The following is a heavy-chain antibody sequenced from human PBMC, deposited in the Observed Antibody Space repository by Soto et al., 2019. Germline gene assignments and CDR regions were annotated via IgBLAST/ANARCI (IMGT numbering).Heavy chain of an antibody. Sequence: PSETLSLTCAVYGGSFSGYYWSWIRQPPGKGLEWIGEINHSGSTNYNPSLKSRVTISVDTSKNQFSLKLSSVTAADTAVYYCARGKALRWFDPWGQGTMVTVSS. D-gene: IGHD2-15*01. J-gene: IGHJ5*02. CDR1: GGSFSGYY. CDR2: INHSGST. CDR3: ARGKALRWFDP. V-gene: IGHV4-34*01.